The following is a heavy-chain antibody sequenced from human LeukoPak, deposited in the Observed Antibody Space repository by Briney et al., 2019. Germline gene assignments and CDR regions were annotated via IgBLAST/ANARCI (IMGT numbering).Heavy chain of an antibody. CDR3: AKKSTNLTGTTAYCFDY. Sequence: PGGSLRLSCAASGFTFSSYAMSWVRQAPGKGLEWVSAISGSGGSTYYADSVKGRFTISRDNSKNTLYLQMNSLRAEDTAVYYCAKKSTNLTGTTAYCFDYWGQGTLVTVSS. CDR2: ISGSGGST. V-gene: IGHV3-23*01. CDR1: GFTFSSYA. J-gene: IGHJ4*02. D-gene: IGHD1-7*01.